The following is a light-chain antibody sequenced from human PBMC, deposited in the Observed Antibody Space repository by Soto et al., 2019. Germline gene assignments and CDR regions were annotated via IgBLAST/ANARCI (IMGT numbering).Light chain of an antibody. CDR2: DVS. J-gene: IGKJ1*01. Sequence: DIQMTQSPSTLSASVGDRVTITCRASQTISGWLAWYQQKPGEAPKLLIYDVSTLESGVSSRFSGSGSGTEFTLTISSLQPDDSATYFCQQYDTFWTSGQGTKVEI. CDR3: QQYDTFWT. V-gene: IGKV1-5*01. CDR1: QTISGW.